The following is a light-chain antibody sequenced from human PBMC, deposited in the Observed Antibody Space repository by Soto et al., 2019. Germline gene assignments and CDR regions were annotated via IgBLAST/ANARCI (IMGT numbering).Light chain of an antibody. Sequence: QSALTQPASVSGSPGQSITISCTGTSSDVGSYNLVSWYQQHPGKAPKVMIYEVSKRPSGVSNRFSGSKSGNTASLTISGLQAEDEADYYCCSYAGSRTWVFGGGTKVTVL. CDR3: CSYAGSRTWV. J-gene: IGLJ3*02. V-gene: IGLV2-23*02. CDR1: SSDVGSYNL. CDR2: EVS.